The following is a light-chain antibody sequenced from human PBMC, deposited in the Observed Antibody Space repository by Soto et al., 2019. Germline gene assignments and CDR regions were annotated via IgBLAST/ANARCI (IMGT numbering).Light chain of an antibody. CDR3: QQSYSPPLT. Sequence: DIVMTQSPDSLAVSLGERATMHCKSSQTVFYGINKKNYLAWYQHKPGQPPKLLIYWASTRESGVPDRFSGSGSGTDFTLTINSLQAEDVAVYYCQQSYSPPLTFGRGTKVEIK. CDR2: WAS. CDR1: QTVFYGINKKNY. V-gene: IGKV4-1*01. J-gene: IGKJ4*01.